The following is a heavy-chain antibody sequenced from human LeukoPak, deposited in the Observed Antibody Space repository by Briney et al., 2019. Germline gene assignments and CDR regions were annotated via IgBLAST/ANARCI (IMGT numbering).Heavy chain of an antibody. CDR3: VREPIAAPSFDY. CDR1: GGTFSSYA. D-gene: IGHD6-13*01. CDR2: IIPIFGTS. Sequence: SVKVSCKASGGTFSSYAISWVRQAPGQGLEWMGGIIPIFGTSNYAQKFQGRVTITTDESTSTAYLELSSLRSEDTAVYYCVREPIAAPSFDYWGQGTLVTVSS. V-gene: IGHV1-69*05. J-gene: IGHJ4*02.